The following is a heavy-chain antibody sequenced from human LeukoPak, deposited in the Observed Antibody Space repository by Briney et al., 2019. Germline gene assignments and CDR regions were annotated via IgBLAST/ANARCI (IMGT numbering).Heavy chain of an antibody. CDR1: GFTFSSYA. CDR2: ISGSGGST. Sequence: PGGTLRLSCAASGFTFSSYAMSWVPQAPGKGLEWVSAISGSGGSTYYADSVKGRFTISRDNSKNTLYLQMNSVRAEDTAVYYCAKGDSSGWYGPYFDYWGQGTLVTVSS. D-gene: IGHD6-19*01. J-gene: IGHJ4*02. V-gene: IGHV3-23*01. CDR3: AKGDSSGWYGPYFDY.